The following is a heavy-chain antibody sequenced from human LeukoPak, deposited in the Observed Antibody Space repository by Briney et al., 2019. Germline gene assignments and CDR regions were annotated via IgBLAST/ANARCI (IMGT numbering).Heavy chain of an antibody. V-gene: IGHV4-59*01. Sequence: TASETLSLTCTVSGGSISGDYWSWIRQPPGKGLEYIGYIYYSGTGSTNYNPSLKSRVTISVDTSKNQFSLKLSSVTPADTAVYYCVRLAARRGYYYYGMDVWGQGTTVTVSS. CDR2: IYYSGTGST. CDR1: GGSISGDY. D-gene: IGHD3-10*01. J-gene: IGHJ6*02. CDR3: VRLAARRGYYYYGMDV.